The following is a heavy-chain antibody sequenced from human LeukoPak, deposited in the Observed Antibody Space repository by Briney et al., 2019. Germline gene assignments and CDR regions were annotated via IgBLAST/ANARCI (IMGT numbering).Heavy chain of an antibody. CDR1: GFTFSNYG. Sequence: GGSLRLSCAASGFTFSNYGMHWVRQAPGKGLEWVAVIWYDGTNKYYADSVKGRFTISRDNSKNTLYLQMNSLRAEDTAVYYCARDPGIAVAGIYYYYGMDVWGQGPRSPSR. J-gene: IGHJ6*02. V-gene: IGHV3-33*01. CDR2: IWYDGTNK. D-gene: IGHD6-19*01. CDR3: ARDPGIAVAGIYYYYGMDV.